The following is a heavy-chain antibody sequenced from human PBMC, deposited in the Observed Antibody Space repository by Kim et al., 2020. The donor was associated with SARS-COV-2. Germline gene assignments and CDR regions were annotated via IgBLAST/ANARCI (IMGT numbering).Heavy chain of an antibody. Sequence: NPALTVRVPISLDTSKNQFSRELDSVTAADTAVYYCARPLSEGWLQFDNWGQGTLVTVSS. D-gene: IGHD5-12*01. CDR3: ARPLSEGWLQFDN. V-gene: IGHV4-34*01. J-gene: IGHJ5*02.